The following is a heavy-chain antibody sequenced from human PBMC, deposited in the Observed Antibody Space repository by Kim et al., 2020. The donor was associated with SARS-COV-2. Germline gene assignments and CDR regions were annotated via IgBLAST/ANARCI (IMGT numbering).Heavy chain of an antibody. CDR1: GGSISSYY. CDR3: ARAQVSYSGYDLVY. V-gene: IGHV4-59*13. Sequence: SETLSLTCTVSGGSISSYYWSWIRQPPGKGLEWIGYIYYSGSTNYNPSLKSRVTISVDTSKNQFSLKLSSVTAADTAVYYCARAQVSYSGYDLVYWGQGTLVTVSS. J-gene: IGHJ4*02. CDR2: IYYSGST. D-gene: IGHD5-12*01.